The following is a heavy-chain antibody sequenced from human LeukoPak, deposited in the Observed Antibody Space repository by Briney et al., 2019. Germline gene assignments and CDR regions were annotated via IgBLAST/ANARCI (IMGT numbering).Heavy chain of an antibody. CDR2: IIPIFGTA. CDR3: ARGGNLTVTTKVYYYYMDV. V-gene: IGHV1-69*06. CDR1: GGTFSSYA. D-gene: IGHD4-17*01. Sequence: GASVKVYCKASGGTFSSYAISWVRQAPGQGLEWMGGIIPIFGTANYAQKFQGRATITADKSTSTAYMELSSLRSEDTAVYYCARGGNLTVTTKVYYYYMDVWGKGTTVTISS. J-gene: IGHJ6*03.